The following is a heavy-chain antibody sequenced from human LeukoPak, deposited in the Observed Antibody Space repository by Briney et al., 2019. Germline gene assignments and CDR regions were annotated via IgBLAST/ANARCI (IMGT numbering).Heavy chain of an antibody. CDR2: IYYSGGT. CDR1: GGSISSSSYY. D-gene: IGHD2-2*02. CDR3: AREAVPATIEYFDY. J-gene: IGHJ4*02. V-gene: IGHV4-39*07. Sequence: PSETLSLTCTVSGGSISSSSYYWGWIRQPPGKGLEWIGSIYYSGGTYYNPSLKSRVTISVDTSKNQFSLKLSSVTAADTAVYYCAREAVPATIEYFDYWGQGTLVTVSS.